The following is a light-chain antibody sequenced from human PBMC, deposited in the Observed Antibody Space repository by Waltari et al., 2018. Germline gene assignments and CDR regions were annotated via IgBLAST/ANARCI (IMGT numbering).Light chain of an antibody. J-gene: IGLJ3*02. V-gene: IGLV1-47*01. Sequence: QSVLTQPPSASGTPGQRVTISCSGSRSTIGTTSVSWYQQPPGTAPKPLIYRNNQLPSGVPDRFSGSKSGTSASLAISGLRSEDEADYYCAAWDDSLSGRVFGGGTKVTVL. CDR3: AAWDDSLSGRV. CDR1: RSTIGTTS. CDR2: RNN.